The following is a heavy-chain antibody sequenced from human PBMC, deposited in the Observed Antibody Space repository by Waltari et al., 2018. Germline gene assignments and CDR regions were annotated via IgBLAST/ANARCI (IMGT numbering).Heavy chain of an antibody. D-gene: IGHD2-15*01. Sequence: QEQLQQWGAGLLKPSETLSLTCAVYGGSFSGYYWSWIRQPPGKGLEWIGEINHSGSTNYNPSLKSRVTISVDTSKNQFSLKLSSVTAADTAVYYCARRPWWGNYGRVLFDYWGQGTLVTVSS. CDR2: INHSGST. CDR1: GGSFSGYY. J-gene: IGHJ4*02. V-gene: IGHV4-34*01. CDR3: ARRPWWGNYGRVLFDY.